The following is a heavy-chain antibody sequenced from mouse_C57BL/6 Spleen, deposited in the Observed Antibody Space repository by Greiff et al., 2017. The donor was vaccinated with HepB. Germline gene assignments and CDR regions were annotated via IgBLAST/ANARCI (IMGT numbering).Heavy chain of an antibody. CDR2: ISNGGGST. V-gene: IGHV5-12*01. D-gene: IGHD2-3*01. CDR3: ARPIYDGYAMDY. J-gene: IGHJ4*01. Sequence: EVQLVESGGGLVQPGGSLKLSCAASGFTFSDYYMYWVRQTPEKRLEWVAYISNGGGSTYYPDTVKGRFTISRDNAKNTLYLQMSRLKSEDTAMYYCARPIYDGYAMDYWGQGTSVTVSS. CDR1: GFTFSDYY.